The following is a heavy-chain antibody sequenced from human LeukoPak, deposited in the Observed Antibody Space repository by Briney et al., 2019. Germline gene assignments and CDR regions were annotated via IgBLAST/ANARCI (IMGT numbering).Heavy chain of an antibody. Sequence: PGGSLRLSCAASGFTFSSHAMSWVRQAPGKGLEWVSAISGSGGSTYYADSVKGRFTISRDKSKNTLYLQMNSLRAEDTAVYYCARIYSSGRGNDALDIWGQGTMVSVSS. CDR1: GFTFSSHA. CDR2: ISGSGGST. D-gene: IGHD6-19*01. J-gene: IGHJ3*02. CDR3: ARIYSSGRGNDALDI. V-gene: IGHV3-23*01.